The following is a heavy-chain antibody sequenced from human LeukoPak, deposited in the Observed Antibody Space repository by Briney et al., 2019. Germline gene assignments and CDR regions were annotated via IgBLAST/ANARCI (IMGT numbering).Heavy chain of an antibody. CDR1: TYISSDFG. J-gene: IGHJ6*03. V-gene: IGHV1-18*01. CDR2: VSGDNGQT. D-gene: IGHD3-16*02. CDR3: ARVYLYTTGWSAAYSYFMYV. Sequence: ASVKVSCKASTYISSDFGISWVRLAPGGGLEWMGWVSGDNGQTNYGHKFYGRVTMTMETSTNTASMELRGLRSDDTAIYYCARVYLYTTGWSAAYSYFMYVCGKGTTVIVSS.